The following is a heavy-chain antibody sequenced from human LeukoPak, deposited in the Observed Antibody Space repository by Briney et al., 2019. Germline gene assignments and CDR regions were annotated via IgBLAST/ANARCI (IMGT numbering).Heavy chain of an antibody. CDR1: GGSFSDYY. Sequence: SETLSLTCAVYGGSFSDYYWSWIRQPPGKGLEWIGEINHSGSTNYNPSLKSRVTISVDTSKNQFSLKLSSVTAADTAVYYCARERRIAAAGGFLYYYYYGMDVWGQGTTVTVS. CDR2: INHSGST. CDR3: ARERRIAAAGGFLYYYYYGMDV. D-gene: IGHD6-13*01. J-gene: IGHJ6*02. V-gene: IGHV4-34*01.